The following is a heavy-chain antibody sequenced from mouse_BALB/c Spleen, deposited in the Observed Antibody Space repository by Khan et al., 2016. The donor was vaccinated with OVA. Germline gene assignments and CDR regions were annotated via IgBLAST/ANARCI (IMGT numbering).Heavy chain of an antibody. V-gene: IGHV3-2*02. D-gene: IGHD1-1*01. CDR1: GYSITTDYA. J-gene: IGHJ2*01. CDR3: ARVYGGDVEY. Sequence: EVQLVESGPGLVKPSQSLSLTCTVTGYSITTDYAWNWIRQFPGNKLEWMGYISYSGNTKYNPSLKSRISITRDTSKNQFFLQLKSVTTEDTARYYCARVYGGDVEYWGKGTTRTVSS. CDR2: ISYSGNT.